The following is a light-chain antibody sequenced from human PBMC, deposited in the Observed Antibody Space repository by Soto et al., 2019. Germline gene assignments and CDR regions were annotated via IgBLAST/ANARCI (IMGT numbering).Light chain of an antibody. Sequence: EIVMTQSPVTLSVSPGERATLSCRASQSINSNLAWYQQKPGQAPSLLIYGAFTRATGIPARFSGTGSGTEFTLTISSLQSDDLALYYCQQYNEWPLTFGQGTKVDI. CDR1: QSINSN. CDR3: QQYNEWPLT. J-gene: IGKJ1*01. CDR2: GAF. V-gene: IGKV3-15*01.